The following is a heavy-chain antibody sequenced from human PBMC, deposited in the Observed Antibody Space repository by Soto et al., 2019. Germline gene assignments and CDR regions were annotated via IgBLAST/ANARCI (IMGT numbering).Heavy chain of an antibody. CDR1: GYTFTSYG. CDR2: ISAYNGNT. D-gene: IGHD3-9*01. Sequence: ASVKVSCKASGYTFTSYGISWVRQAPGQGLEWMGWISAYNGNTNYAQKLQGRVTMTTDTSTSTAYMELRSLRSDDTAVYYCARDRYDILTGYYNDYYYYYMEVWGKGTTVTVSS. J-gene: IGHJ6*03. V-gene: IGHV1-18*01. CDR3: ARDRYDILTGYYNDYYYYYMEV.